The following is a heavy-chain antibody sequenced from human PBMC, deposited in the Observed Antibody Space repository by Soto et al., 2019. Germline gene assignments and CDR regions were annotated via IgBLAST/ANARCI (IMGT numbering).Heavy chain of an antibody. V-gene: IGHV3-30-3*01. CDR3: ARGLSSGWYWSHFDY. Sequence: GGSLRLSCAASGFTFSSYAMHWVRQAPGKGLEWVAVISYDGSNKYYADSVKGRFTISRDNSKNTLYLQMNSLRAEDTAVYYCARGLSSGWYWSHFDYWGQGTLVTVSS. D-gene: IGHD6-19*01. CDR2: ISYDGSNK. CDR1: GFTFSSYA. J-gene: IGHJ4*02.